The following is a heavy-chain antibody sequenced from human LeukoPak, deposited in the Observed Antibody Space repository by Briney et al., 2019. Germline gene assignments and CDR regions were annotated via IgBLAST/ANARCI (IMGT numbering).Heavy chain of an antibody. V-gene: IGHV4-34*01. J-gene: IGHJ5*02. CDR1: GGSFNGYY. Sequence: SSETLSLTCAVYGGSFNGYYWSWIRQPPGKGREWIGEINHSGSTNYNPSLKSRVTISVDTSKNQFSLKLSSVTAANTAVYYCARGLFYDFWSGYPSNWFDPWGQGTLVTVSS. CDR2: INHSGST. CDR3: ARGLFYDFWSGYPSNWFDP. D-gene: IGHD3-3*01.